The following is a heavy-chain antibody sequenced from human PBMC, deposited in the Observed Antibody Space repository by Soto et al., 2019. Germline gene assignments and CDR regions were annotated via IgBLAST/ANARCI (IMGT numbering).Heavy chain of an antibody. CDR3: RRSSRYSTDV. J-gene: IGHJ6*02. CDR1: GDSLRSSSY. Sequence: QLQLQESGPGLVKPSETLSLTCTVSGDSLRSSSYWRWIRQPPGKGLEWIGSMYSTGNTYYNPSLNSQVTISVDTSKNQFSLNVISVTAADTAVYYCRRSSRYSTDVWGQGTTVTVSS. D-gene: IGHD6-13*01. CDR2: MYSTGNT. V-gene: IGHV4-39*01.